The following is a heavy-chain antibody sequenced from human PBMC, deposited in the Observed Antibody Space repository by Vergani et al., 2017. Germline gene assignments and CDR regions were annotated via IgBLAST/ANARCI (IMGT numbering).Heavy chain of an antibody. V-gene: IGHV3-7*01. J-gene: IGHJ6*03. CDR3: ARMTTVTAGYYYYYYMDV. Sequence: EVQLVESGGGLVQPGGSLRLSCAASGFTFSSYWMSWVRQAPGKGLEWVANIKQDGSEKYYVDSVKGRFTISRDNAKNSLYLQMNSLRAEDTAVYYCARMTTVTAGYYYYYYMDVWGKGTTVTVSS. CDR1: GFTFSSYW. CDR2: IKQDGSEK. D-gene: IGHD4-11*01.